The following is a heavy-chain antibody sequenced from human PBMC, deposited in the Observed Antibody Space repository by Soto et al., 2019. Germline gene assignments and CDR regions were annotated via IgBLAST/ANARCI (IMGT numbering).Heavy chain of an antibody. D-gene: IGHD4-17*01. CDR1: GDSVSSNSAA. CDR3: ARDILKAGLRGFYYYYGTDV. V-gene: IGHV6-1*01. J-gene: IGHJ6*02. CDR2: TYYRSKWYN. Sequence: PSQTLSLTCAISGDSVSSNSAAWNWIRQSPSRGLEWLGRTYYRSKWYNDYAVSVKSRITINPDTSKNQFSLQLNSVTPEDTAVYYCARDILKAGLRGFYYYYGTDVWGQGTTVTVSS.